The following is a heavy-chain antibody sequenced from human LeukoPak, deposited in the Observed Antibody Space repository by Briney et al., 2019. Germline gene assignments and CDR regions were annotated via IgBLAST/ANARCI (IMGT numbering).Heavy chain of an antibody. CDR3: ARDPWIEDDAFDI. CDR1: GFTFSSYG. Sequence: PGGSLRLSCAASGFTFSSYGMHWVRQAPGKGLEWVAFIRYDGSNKYYADSLKGRFTISRDNAKNSLFLQMNSLRAEDTAVYYCARDPWIEDDAFDIWGQGTMVTVSS. D-gene: IGHD2-2*03. J-gene: IGHJ3*02. V-gene: IGHV3-30*02. CDR2: IRYDGSNK.